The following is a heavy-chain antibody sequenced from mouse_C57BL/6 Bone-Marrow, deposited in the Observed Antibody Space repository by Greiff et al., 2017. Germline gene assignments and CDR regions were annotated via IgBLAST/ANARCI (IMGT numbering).Heavy chain of an antibody. J-gene: IGHJ1*03. CDR1: GFSLTSYG. CDR2: IWSDGST. CDR3: ARHPYGSSYWYFDV. V-gene: IGHV2-6-1*01. Sequence: QVQLQQSGPGLVAPSQSLSITCTVSGFSLTSYGVHWVRQPPGKGLEWLVVIWSDGSTTYNSALKSRLSISKDNSKSQVFLKMNSLQTDDTAMYYCARHPYGSSYWYFDVWGTGTTVTVSS. D-gene: IGHD1-1*01.